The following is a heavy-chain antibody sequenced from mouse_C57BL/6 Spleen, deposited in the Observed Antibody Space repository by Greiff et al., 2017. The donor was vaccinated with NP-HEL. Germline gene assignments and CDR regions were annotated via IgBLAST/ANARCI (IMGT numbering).Heavy chain of an antibody. CDR2: IDPSDSYT. J-gene: IGHJ2*01. D-gene: IGHD1-1*01. CDR3: ARSDGSSYY. Sequence: QVQLKQPGAELVMPGASVKLSCKASGYTFTSYWMHWVKQRPGQGLEWIGEIDPSDSYTNYNQKFKGKSTLTVDKSSSTAYMQLSSLTSEDSAVYYCARSDGSSYYWGQGTTLTVSS. CDR1: GYTFTSYW. V-gene: IGHV1-69*01.